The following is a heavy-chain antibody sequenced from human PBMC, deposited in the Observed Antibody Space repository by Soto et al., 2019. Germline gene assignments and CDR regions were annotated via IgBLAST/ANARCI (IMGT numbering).Heavy chain of an antibody. V-gene: IGHV3-30-3*01. Sequence: PGGSLRLSCAASGFTFSSYAMHWVRQAPGKGLEWVAVISYDGSNKYYADSVKGRFTISRDNSKNTLYLQMNSLRAEDTAVYYCARDYYRFNSGYGFSIDVCAQRTTVPVS. CDR3: ARDYYRFNSGYGFSIDV. CDR1: GFTFSSYA. D-gene: IGHD5-12*01. J-gene: IGHJ6*02. CDR2: ISYDGSNK.